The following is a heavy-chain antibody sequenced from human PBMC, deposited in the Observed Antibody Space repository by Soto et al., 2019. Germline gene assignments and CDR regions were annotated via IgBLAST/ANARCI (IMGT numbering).Heavy chain of an antibody. J-gene: IGHJ4*02. CDR3: ARDFYPVAYFFDY. CDR2: VSGYNDKT. Sequence: GASVKVSCTASGYTFTNHGISRVRQAPGQGLEWVGWVSGYNDKTKSAQKFKGRVTMTTDTSTSTAYMELRSLRSDDTAVYYCARDFYPVAYFFDYWGQGTLVTVSS. D-gene: IGHD2-21*01. CDR1: GYTFTNHG. V-gene: IGHV1-18*04.